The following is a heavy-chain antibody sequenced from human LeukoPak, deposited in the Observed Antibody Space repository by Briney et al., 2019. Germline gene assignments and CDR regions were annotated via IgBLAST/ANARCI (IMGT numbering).Heavy chain of an antibody. V-gene: IGHV4-34*01. CDR2: INHSGST. D-gene: IGHD2-8*01. CDR1: GGSFRGYY. Sequence: PSETLSLTCVVYGGSFRGYYWSWIRQPPGKGLEWIGEINHSGSTNYNPSLKSRVTISVDTSKNQFSLKLSSVTAADTAVYYCASESGPRYCTNGVCYSRSFDYWGQGTLVTVSS. J-gene: IGHJ4*02. CDR3: ASESGPRYCTNGVCYSRSFDY.